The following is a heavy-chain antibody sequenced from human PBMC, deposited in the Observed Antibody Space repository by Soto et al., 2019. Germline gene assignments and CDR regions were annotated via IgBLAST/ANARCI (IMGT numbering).Heavy chain of an antibody. V-gene: IGHV1-18*01. Sequence: SVKVSCKASGYTFSIYGINWVRQAPGQGLEWMGWTRPNNGNTKYAQNLQGRVTMTTDTSTSTAYMELRSLRPDDTAVYYCVRDLDGSGSYYTDYWGQGTLVTVSS. J-gene: IGHJ4*02. CDR2: TRPNNGNT. D-gene: IGHD3-10*01. CDR3: VRDLDGSGSYYTDY. CDR1: GYTFSIYG.